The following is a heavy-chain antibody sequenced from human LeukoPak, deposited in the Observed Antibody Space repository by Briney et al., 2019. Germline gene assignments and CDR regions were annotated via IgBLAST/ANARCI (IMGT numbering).Heavy chain of an antibody. Sequence: KPSETLSLTCTVSGGSISNTSHYWGWIRQPPGKGLERIATIYYSGNTDYNPSLKSRVTISVDTSKNQFSLSLTSVTAADTAVYFCARLVPITMVPGVSYYYHSLDVWGQGTTVTVSS. CDR2: IYYSGNT. J-gene: IGHJ6*02. V-gene: IGHV4-39*07. CDR1: GGSISNTSHY. D-gene: IGHD3-10*01. CDR3: ARLVPITMVPGVSYYYHSLDV.